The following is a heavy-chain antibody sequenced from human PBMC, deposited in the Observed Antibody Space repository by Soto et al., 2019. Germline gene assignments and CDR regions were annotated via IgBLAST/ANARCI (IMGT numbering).Heavy chain of an antibody. D-gene: IGHD3-16*01. CDR1: GFTFDDNA. CDR3: AISQDRGGRTTFIY. Sequence: GGSLRLPCAASGFTFDDNARHWVWQAPEKGLERVSGIICTSDIGYADSVKGRFTISTDNAENSLYLQMNSLRVEDTALYYCAISQDRGGRTTFIYWGQGTQVTVSS. CDR2: IICTSDI. J-gene: IGHJ4*02. V-gene: IGHV3-9*01.